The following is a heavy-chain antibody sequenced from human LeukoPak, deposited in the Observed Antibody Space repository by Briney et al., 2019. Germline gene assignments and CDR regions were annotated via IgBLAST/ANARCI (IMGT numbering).Heavy chain of an antibody. V-gene: IGHV3-21*04. CDR2: ISSSSSYI. CDR1: GFTFSSYS. Sequence: GGSLRLSCAASGFTFSSYSMNWVRQAPGKGLEWVSSISSSSSYIYYADSVKGRFTISRDNAKNSLYLQMNSLRAEDTAVYYCARVSHSGTDAFDIWGQGTMVTVSS. D-gene: IGHD2-2*01. J-gene: IGHJ3*02. CDR3: ARVSHSGTDAFDI.